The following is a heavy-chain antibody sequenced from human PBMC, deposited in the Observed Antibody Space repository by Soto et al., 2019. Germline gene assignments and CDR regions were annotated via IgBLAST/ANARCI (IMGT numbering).Heavy chain of an antibody. V-gene: IGHV2-5*02. CDR3: AHSSRWLQLRVAFDI. CDR1: GFSLRSSGMG. D-gene: IGHD1-1*01. CDR2: IYWDDDK. Sequence: QITLKESGPTVVKPTQTLTLTCTFSGFSLRSSGMGVGWIRQPPGKALEWLALIYWDDDKRYSPSLKSRLNITKDTFKNQVVLTMTNMDPVDTATYFCAHSSRWLQLRVAFDIWGQGTMVTVSS. J-gene: IGHJ3*02.